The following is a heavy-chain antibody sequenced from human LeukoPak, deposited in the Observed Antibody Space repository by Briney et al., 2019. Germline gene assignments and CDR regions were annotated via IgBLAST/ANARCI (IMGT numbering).Heavy chain of an antibody. CDR3: ARGHDSSGYYFDY. D-gene: IGHD3-22*01. J-gene: IGHJ4*02. Sequence: SETLSLTCAVYGGSFSGYYWSWIRHPPGNGLEWIGEINHSGSTNYNPSLKSRVTISVDTSKNQFSLKLSSVTAADTAVYYCARGHDSSGYYFDYWGQGTLVTVSS. CDR1: GGSFSGYY. CDR2: INHSGST. V-gene: IGHV4-34*01.